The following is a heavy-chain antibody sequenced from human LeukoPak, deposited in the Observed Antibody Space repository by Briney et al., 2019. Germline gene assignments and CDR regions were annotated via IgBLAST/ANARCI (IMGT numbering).Heavy chain of an antibody. J-gene: IGHJ4*02. V-gene: IGHV3-64*01. CDR3: ARDTGADSSTWYVADY. CDR2: ISSNGGST. Sequence: GGSLRLSCAASGFTFSSYAMHWVRQAPGKGLEYVSAISSNGGSTYYANSVKGRFTISRDNSKNTLYLQMGSLRAEDMAVYYCARDTGADSSTWYVADYWGQGTLVTVSS. CDR1: GFTFSSYA. D-gene: IGHD6-13*01.